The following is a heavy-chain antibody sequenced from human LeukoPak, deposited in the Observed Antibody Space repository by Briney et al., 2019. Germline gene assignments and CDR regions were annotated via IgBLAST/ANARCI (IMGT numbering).Heavy chain of an antibody. CDR3: ARAGSTWLAFDV. J-gene: IGHJ3*01. Sequence: GGSLRLSCAASGFAFSNYWMHWVRQAPGKGLVWVSRINSDGSSTMYADFVKGRVTISRDNAENTLHLQLNSLRAEDTAVYYCARAGSTWLAFDVWGQGTMVTVSP. CDR2: INSDGSST. CDR1: GFAFSNYW. V-gene: IGHV3-74*03. D-gene: IGHD3-9*01.